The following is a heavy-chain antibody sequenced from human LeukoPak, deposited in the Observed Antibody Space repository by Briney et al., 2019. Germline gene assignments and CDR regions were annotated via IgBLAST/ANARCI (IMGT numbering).Heavy chain of an antibody. CDR2: INHSGST. J-gene: IGHJ4*02. V-gene: IGHV4-34*01. Sequence: PSETLSLTCAVYGGSFSGYYWGWIRQPPGKGLEWIGEINHSGSTNYNPSLKSRVTISVDTSKNQFSLKLSSVTAADTAVYYCARGVPAVMNWGQGTLVTVSS. D-gene: IGHD2-2*01. CDR1: GGSFSGYY. CDR3: ARGVPAVMN.